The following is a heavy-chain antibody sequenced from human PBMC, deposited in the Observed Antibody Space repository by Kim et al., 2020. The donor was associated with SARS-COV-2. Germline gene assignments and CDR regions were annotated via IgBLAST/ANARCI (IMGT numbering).Heavy chain of an antibody. V-gene: IGHV4-59*08. D-gene: IGHD1-26*01. J-gene: IGHJ4*02. CDR1: GGSFTSYY. Sequence: SETLSLTCSVSGGSFTSYYWSWIRQPPGKGLEWIGYIYYSGSTNYNPSLKSRVTMSVDASKNQFSLKLSSVTAADTAVYYCARNGGSGRYDFDYLGQGTL. CDR3: ARNGGSGRYDFDY. CDR2: IYYSGST.